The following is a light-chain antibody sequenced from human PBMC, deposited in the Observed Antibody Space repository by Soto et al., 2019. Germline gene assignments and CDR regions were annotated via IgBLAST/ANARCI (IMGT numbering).Light chain of an antibody. CDR3: SSYTNTIVL. J-gene: IGLJ2*01. CDR2: DVS. Sequence: QSVLTQPASLSGSPGQSITISCTGTSSDVGGYNYVTWYQQHPGRAPKLMIYDVSYRPSGVSNRFSGSKSGNTAFLTISGLQAEDEADYYCSSYTNTIVLFGGGTKLTVL. V-gene: IGLV2-14*03. CDR1: SSDVGGYNY.